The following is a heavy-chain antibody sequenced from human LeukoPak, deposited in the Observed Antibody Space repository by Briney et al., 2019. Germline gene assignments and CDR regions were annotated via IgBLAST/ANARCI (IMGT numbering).Heavy chain of an antibody. CDR1: GFKFDDYG. CDR2: INWNGGSR. Sequence: GGSLRLSCAASGFKFDDYGMSWVREVPGKGLEWVSGINWNGGSRGYADSVKGRFTISRDNAKNSVYLQMNSLRSEDTAFYHCARDRCSSTSCYNTPNWFDPWGQGTLVTVSS. D-gene: IGHD2-2*02. V-gene: IGHV3-20*01. J-gene: IGHJ5*02. CDR3: ARDRCSSTSCYNTPNWFDP.